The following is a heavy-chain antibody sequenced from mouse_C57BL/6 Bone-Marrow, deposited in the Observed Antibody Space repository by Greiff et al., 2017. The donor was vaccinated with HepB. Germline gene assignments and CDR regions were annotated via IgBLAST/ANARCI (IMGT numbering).Heavy chain of an antibody. V-gene: IGHV1-59*01. J-gene: IGHJ2*01. CDR1: GYTFTSYW. CDR2: IDPSDSYT. CDR3: ARSYYYGSPDY. Sequence: VQLQQPGAELVRPGTSVKLSCKASGYTFTSYWMHWVKQRPRQGLEWIGVIDPSDSYTNYNQKFKGKATLTVDTSSSTAYMQLSSLTSEDSAVYYCARSYYYGSPDYWGQGTTLTVSS. D-gene: IGHD1-1*01.